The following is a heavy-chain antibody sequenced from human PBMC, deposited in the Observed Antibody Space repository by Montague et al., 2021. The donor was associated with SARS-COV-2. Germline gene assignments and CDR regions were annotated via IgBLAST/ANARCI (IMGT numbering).Heavy chain of an antibody. Sequence: SLRLSCAASGITFSTYVMHWVRQTPGKGLEWVAVIRNDGNYGHYXXSFKGRFTISRDSCKHMVTLQMNSLTDEDTAVYYCARKSYDSGASRLLEQWGQGTLVTVSS. CDR3: ARKSYDSGASRLLEQ. CDR1: GITFSTYV. V-gene: IGHV3-30*01. CDR2: IRNDGNYG. D-gene: IGHD3-22*01. J-gene: IGHJ4*02.